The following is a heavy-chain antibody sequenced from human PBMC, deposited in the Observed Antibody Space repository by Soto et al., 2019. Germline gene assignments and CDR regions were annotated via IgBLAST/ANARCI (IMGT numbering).Heavy chain of an antibody. D-gene: IGHD3-3*01. V-gene: IGHV4-4*07. CDR3: ARGQRFSDWFDP. CDR2: VYSSGGT. CDR1: GASMSSYY. Sequence: QVHLQQSGPGLVNPSETLSLTCTVSGASMSSYYWTWIRQPAGKGLEWIGRVYSSGGTHYNPSPKSRVTISLDTSKNQFSLRLLSVSDADTAVYYCARGQRFSDWFDPWGQGTLVTVSS. J-gene: IGHJ5*02.